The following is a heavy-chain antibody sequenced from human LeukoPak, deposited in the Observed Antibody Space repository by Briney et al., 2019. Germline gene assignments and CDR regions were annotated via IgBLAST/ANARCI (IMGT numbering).Heavy chain of an antibody. CDR2: ISSNGKTM. V-gene: IGHV3-11*01. CDR1: GFTFSDYY. Sequence: GGSLRLSCAASGFTFSDYYMNWIRQVPGKGLDWLSSISSNGKTMYYADSVKGRFTISRDSAKNSLYLQMNSLRAEDTAVYYCARDGSHDFWGRGTLVTVSS. J-gene: IGHJ4*02. CDR3: ARDGSHDF. D-gene: IGHD6-13*01.